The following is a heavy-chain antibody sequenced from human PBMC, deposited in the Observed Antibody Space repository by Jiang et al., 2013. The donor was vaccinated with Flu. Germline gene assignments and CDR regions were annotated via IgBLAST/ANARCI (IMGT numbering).Heavy chain of an antibody. CDR2: IYYTGST. V-gene: IGHV4-39*07. CDR3: ASEGDYGDYLEY. CDR1: GDSISSGTYY. D-gene: IGHD4-17*01. Sequence: PGLVKPSETLSLTCTVSGDSISSGTYYWGWIRQPPGKGLEWIGSIYYTGSTYYSPSLKSRVTISVDTSKNQFSLKLTSVTAADTAVYYCASEGDYGDYLEYWGQGTLVTVSS. J-gene: IGHJ4*02.